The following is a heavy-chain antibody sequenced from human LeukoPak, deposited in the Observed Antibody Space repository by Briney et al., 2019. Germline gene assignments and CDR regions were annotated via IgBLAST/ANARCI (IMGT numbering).Heavy chain of an antibody. CDR3: ARVGDYALKD. Sequence: SETLSLTCTVSGGSISSGGYYWSWIRQPPGKGLEWIGYIYHSGSTYYNPSLKSRVTISVDRSKNQFSLKLSSVTAADTAVYYCARVGDYALKDWGQGTLVTVSS. CDR1: GGSISSGGYY. J-gene: IGHJ4*02. D-gene: IGHD3-16*01. V-gene: IGHV4-30-2*01. CDR2: IYHSGST.